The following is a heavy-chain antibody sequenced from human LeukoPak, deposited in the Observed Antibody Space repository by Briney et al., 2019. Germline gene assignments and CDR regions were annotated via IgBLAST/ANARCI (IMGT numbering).Heavy chain of an antibody. V-gene: IGHV1-69*04. J-gene: IGHJ6*02. CDR2: IIPIFGIA. Sequence: GASVKVSCKASEGTFSSYAISWVRQAPGQGLEWMGRIIPIFGIANYAQKFQGRVTITADKSTSTAYMELSSLRSEDTAVYYCARGGNCSSTSCQTYYYYGMDVWGQGTTVTVSS. D-gene: IGHD2-2*01. CDR3: ARGGNCSSTSCQTYYYYGMDV. CDR1: EGTFSSYA.